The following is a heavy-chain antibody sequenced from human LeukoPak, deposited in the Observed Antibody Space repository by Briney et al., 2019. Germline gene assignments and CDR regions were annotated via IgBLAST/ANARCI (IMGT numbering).Heavy chain of an antibody. V-gene: IGHV1-18*01. Sequence: ASVKVSCKASGYTFTSYGISWVRQAPGQGLEWMGWISAYNGNTNYAQKLQGRVTMTTDTSTSTAYMELRSLRSDDTAVYYCARVPTIFGVVITGRHGMDVWGQGTTVTVSS. J-gene: IGHJ6*02. D-gene: IGHD3-3*01. CDR3: ARVPTIFGVVITGRHGMDV. CDR2: ISAYNGNT. CDR1: GYTFTSYG.